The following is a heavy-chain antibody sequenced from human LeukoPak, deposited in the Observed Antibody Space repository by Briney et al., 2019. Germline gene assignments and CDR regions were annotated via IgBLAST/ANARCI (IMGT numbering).Heavy chain of an antibody. D-gene: IGHD2-2*01. Sequence: SETLSLTCTVSGGSISSYYWSWIRQPPRKGLEWIGYIYYSGSTNYNPSLKSRVTISVDTSKNQFSLKLSSVTAADTAVYYCARDDIVVVPAAILYYGMDVWGQGTTVTVSS. V-gene: IGHV4-59*01. CDR1: GGSISSYY. CDR3: ARDDIVVVPAAILYYGMDV. CDR2: IYYSGST. J-gene: IGHJ6*02.